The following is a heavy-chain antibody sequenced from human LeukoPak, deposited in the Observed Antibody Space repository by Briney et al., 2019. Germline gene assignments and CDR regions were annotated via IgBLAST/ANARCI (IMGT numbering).Heavy chain of an antibody. Sequence: GESLKISCKGFGYTFTNYWIGWVRQMPGKGLEWMGVIYPGDSRTRYSLSFQGQVTISADKSLSTAYLQWSSLKASDTAMCYCACRDPRSTLSGPWGQGTLVTVSS. V-gene: IGHV5-51*01. J-gene: IGHJ5*02. CDR1: GYTFTNYW. CDR2: IYPGDSRT. CDR3: ACRDPRSTLSGP. D-gene: IGHD6-13*01.